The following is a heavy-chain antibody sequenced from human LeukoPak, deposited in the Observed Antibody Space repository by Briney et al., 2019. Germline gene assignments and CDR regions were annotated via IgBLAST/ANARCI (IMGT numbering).Heavy chain of an antibody. CDR2: ISGSGHNT. V-gene: IGHV3-23*01. CDR3: AKRNTMVRGGPCFDY. CDR1: GFTFSNYG. D-gene: IGHD3-10*01. J-gene: IGHJ4*02. Sequence: GGTLRLSCAASGFTFSNYGMNWVRQAPGKGLEWVSAISGSGHNTYYADSVKGRFTVSRDNSKNMLYLQMNNLRPEDTATYYCAKRNTMVRGGPCFDYWGQGLMVTVSS.